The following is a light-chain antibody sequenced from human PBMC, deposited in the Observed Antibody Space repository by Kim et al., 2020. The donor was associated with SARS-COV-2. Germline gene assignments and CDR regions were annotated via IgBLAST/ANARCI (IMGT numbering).Light chain of an antibody. V-gene: IGLV2-14*03. CDR3: SSYASSSTWV. CDR1: SSDVGGYNY. J-gene: IGLJ3*02. Sequence: QSALTQPASVSGSPGQSITISCTGSSSDVGGYNYVSWYQQHPGKAPKLMIYDVNKRPSGISNRFSGSKSGNTASLTISGLQAEDEADYYCSSYASSSTWVFGRGTQLAVL. CDR2: DVN.